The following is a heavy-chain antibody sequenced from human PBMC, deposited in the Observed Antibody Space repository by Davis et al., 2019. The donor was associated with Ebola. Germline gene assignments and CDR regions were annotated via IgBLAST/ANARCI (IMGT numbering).Heavy chain of an antibody. CDR2: IYPRDSDI. CDR1: GYSFNTYW. Sequence: GESLKISCKGSGYSFNTYWIAWVRQMPGKGLEWMGIIYPRDSDIRYRPSFEGQVTISVDKSINTAYLQWSSLKASDTAMYYCARGPRSYFRAGGDDYWGQGTLVTVSS. D-gene: IGHD3-10*01. V-gene: IGHV5-51*01. J-gene: IGHJ4*02. CDR3: ARGPRSYFRAGGDDY.